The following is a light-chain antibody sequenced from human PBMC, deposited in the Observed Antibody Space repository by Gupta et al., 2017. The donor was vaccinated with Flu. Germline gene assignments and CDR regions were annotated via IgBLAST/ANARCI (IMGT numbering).Light chain of an antibody. V-gene: IGKV2-30*01. CDR3: SKGTHPWT. CDR1: QSLVYSDGNNS. J-gene: IGKJ2*02. Sequence: DVVMTQSPLSLPVTLGQPASISCRSSQSLVYSDGNNSLNWFQQRPGQSPRRLIYEVSNRDCGDPDRFSGSGAGTDFTLKSSSVEDEDVGVYYCSKGTHPWTFGQGTMLEIK. CDR2: EVS.